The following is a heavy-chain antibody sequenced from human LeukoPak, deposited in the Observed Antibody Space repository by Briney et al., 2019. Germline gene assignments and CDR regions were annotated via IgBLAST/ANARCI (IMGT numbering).Heavy chain of an antibody. Sequence: GGSLRLSCAASGFTFSSYAMSWVRQAPGKGLEWVSGNSGSGGSAHYADSVKGRFTISRDNSKNTLYLQMNSLRAEDTAIYYCAKKTNSFDYWGQGTLVTVSS. CDR1: GFTFSSYA. J-gene: IGHJ4*02. V-gene: IGHV3-23*01. CDR3: AKKTNSFDY. D-gene: IGHD1-1*01. CDR2: NSGSGGSA.